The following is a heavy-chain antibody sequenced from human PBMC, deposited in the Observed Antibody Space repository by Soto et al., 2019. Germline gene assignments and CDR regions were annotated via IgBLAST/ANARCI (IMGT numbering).Heavy chain of an antibody. Sequence: SETLSLTCTVSGGSISSYYWSWIRQPPGKGLEWIGYIYYSGSTNYNPSLESRVTISVDTSKNQFSLKLGSVTAADTAVYYGARDVTRNNSCFDRWANGTLVTVGS. CDR3: ARDVTRNNSCFDR. V-gene: IGHV4-59*01. CDR2: IYYSGST. J-gene: IGHJ5*02. D-gene: IGHD2-2*01. CDR1: GGSISSYY.